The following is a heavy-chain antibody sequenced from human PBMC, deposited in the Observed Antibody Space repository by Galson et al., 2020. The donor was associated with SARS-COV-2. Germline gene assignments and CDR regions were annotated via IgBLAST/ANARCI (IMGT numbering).Heavy chain of an antibody. D-gene: IGHD6-19*01. J-gene: IGHJ4*02. Sequence: ETSETLSLTCTVSGGSISTDYWSWIRQPPGKGLEWVGYVYYNGHTRHNPSLKSRVTISIDTSKNQFSLNLSSVTAADTAVYYCARDGVGQWLANFDYWGQGTLVTVSS. CDR3: ARDGVGQWLANFDY. CDR1: GGSISTDY. V-gene: IGHV4-59*01. CDR2: VYYNGHT.